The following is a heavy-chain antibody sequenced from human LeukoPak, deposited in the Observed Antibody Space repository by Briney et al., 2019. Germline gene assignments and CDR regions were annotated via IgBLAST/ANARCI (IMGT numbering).Heavy chain of an antibody. CDR2: IAGSSGYI. CDR3: ARDRGAYCGGDCYFGFDY. CDR1: VFTFSSYT. Sequence: GGSLRLSCAASVFTFSSYTMNWVRQAPGEGLGWVSSIAGSSGYISYADSAKGRFTIYRDNAKTRLYLQMTSLPAEDTAVYYGARDRGAYCGGDCYFGFDYWGRGTLVTVSS. D-gene: IGHD2-21*02. J-gene: IGHJ4*01. V-gene: IGHV3-21*01.